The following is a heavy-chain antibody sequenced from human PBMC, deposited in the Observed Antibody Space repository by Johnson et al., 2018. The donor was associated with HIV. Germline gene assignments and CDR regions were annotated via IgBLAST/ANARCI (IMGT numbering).Heavy chain of an antibody. J-gene: IGHJ3*02. Sequence: VQLVESGGGVVQPGRSLRLSCAASGFTFSSNPMHWVRQAPGKGLEWVAVMSYDGINKYYADSVKGRFTISRDNSKNTLYLQMNSLRPEDTAVYYCARDSSNSFRFEMYAFDIWGQGTKVTVSS. CDR3: ARDSSNSFRFEMYAFDI. V-gene: IGHV3-30-3*01. CDR2: MSYDGINK. CDR1: GFTFSSNP. D-gene: IGHD6-6*01.